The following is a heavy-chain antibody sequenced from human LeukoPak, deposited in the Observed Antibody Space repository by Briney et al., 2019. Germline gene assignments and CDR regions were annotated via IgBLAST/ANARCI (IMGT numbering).Heavy chain of an antibody. CDR3: ARETNSHDF. Sequence: PGGSLRLSCAASGFSLSNHWMHWVRQAPGKGLVWVSCINGDETSTFYADSVKGRFTISRDFAENTVYLQMNSLRAEDTAVYYCARETNSHDFWGQGTLVTVSS. D-gene: IGHD2/OR15-2a*01. V-gene: IGHV3-74*01. CDR1: GFSLSNHW. J-gene: IGHJ4*02. CDR2: INGDETST.